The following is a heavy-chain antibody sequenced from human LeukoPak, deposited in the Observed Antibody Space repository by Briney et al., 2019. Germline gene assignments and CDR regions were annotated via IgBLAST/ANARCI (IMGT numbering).Heavy chain of an antibody. CDR2: IYYSRST. D-gene: IGHD6-19*01. Sequence: SQTLSLTCTVSGGSISSGAYYWSWIRQHPGKGLEWIGYIYYSRSTYYNPSLKSRVTISVDTSKNQFSLKLSSVTAADTAVYYCAREARFALPVVGSGDYWGQGTLVTVSS. CDR3: AREARFALPVVGSGDY. CDR1: GGSISSGAYY. V-gene: IGHV4-31*03. J-gene: IGHJ4*02.